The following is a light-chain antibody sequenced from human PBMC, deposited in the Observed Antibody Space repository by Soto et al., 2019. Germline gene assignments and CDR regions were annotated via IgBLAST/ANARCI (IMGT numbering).Light chain of an antibody. J-gene: IGKJ1*01. V-gene: IGKV3-15*01. Sequence: IVMTQSPATLAVSPGERATLSCRASQSVSSNLAWYQQKPGQAPRLLIYGASTRATGIPARFSGSGSGTEFTLTISSLQSEDFAVYSCQQYNNWPTFVQVTKV. CDR2: GAS. CDR3: QQYNNWPT. CDR1: QSVSSN.